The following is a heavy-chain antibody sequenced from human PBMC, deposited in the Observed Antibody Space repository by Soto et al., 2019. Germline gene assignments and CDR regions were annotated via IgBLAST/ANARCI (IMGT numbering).Heavy chain of an antibody. CDR1: GFTFSCHC. J-gene: IGHJ3*02. CDR3: AREAGYSSRTSCYRSAFHT. CDR2: INTDGGSS. Sequence: EVQLVESGGDLVQPGGSLRLSCAASGFTFSCHCMHWVRQVPGKGLECVSRINTDGGSSAYADSVKGRFTISRDNAKNTLYRQMRGLRAEDTAVYYRAREAGYSSRTSCYRSAFHTWGQWTTVTVSS. V-gene: IGHV3-74*03. D-gene: IGHD2-2*01.